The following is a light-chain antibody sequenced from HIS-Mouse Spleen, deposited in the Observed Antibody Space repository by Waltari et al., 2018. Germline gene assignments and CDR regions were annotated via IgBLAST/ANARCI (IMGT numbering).Light chain of an antibody. CDR3: CSYAGSSTWV. Sequence: QSALTQPASVSGSPGQSITISCTGTSSDVGSHNLVHWYQQHPGKAPKLMIYEGSKRPSGVSNRFSGSKSGNTASLTISGLQAEDEADYYCCSYAGSSTWVFGGGTKLTVL. CDR1: SSDVGSHNL. CDR2: EGS. J-gene: IGLJ3*02. V-gene: IGLV2-23*01.